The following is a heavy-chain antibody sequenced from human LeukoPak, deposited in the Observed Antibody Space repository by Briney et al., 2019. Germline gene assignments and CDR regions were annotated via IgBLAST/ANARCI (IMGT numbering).Heavy chain of an antibody. J-gene: IGHJ1*01. V-gene: IGHV3-30*04. CDR2: ISLDGSYK. CDR1: GFTFASYT. D-gene: IGHD1-26*01. CDR3: ARDYGSLAFHH. Sequence: GGSLRLSCAASGFTFASYTMHWVRKAPGKGLEWVALISLDGSYKFYADSVKGRFTISRDNSQSTLYLQMSSLRHEDTAVYYCARDYGSLAFHHWGQGTLVTVSS.